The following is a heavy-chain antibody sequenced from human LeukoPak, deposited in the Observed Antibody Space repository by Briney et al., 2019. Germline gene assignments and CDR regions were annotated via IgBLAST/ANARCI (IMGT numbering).Heavy chain of an antibody. CDR2: INPSGGST. CDR3: ARDLYMTAVTTGYFDY. V-gene: IGHV1-46*01. J-gene: IGHJ4*02. D-gene: IGHD4-17*01. CDR1: GYTFTGYY. Sequence: ASVKVSCKASGYTFTGYYMHWVRQAPGQGLEWMGIINPSGGSTSHAQKFQGRLTMTRDTSTSTVYVELSSLRPEDTAVYYCARDLYMTAVTTGYFDYWGQGTLVTVSS.